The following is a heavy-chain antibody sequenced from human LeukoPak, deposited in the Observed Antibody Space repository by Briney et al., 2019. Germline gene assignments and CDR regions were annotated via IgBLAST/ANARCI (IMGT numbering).Heavy chain of an antibody. CDR3: ARLPFSPPMVRGVYCFDP. CDR2: IYYSGST. D-gene: IGHD3-10*01. CDR1: GGSISSSSYY. J-gene: IGHJ5*02. V-gene: IGHV4-39*01. Sequence: SETLSLTCTVSGGSISSSSYYWGWIRQPPGKGLEWIGSIYYSGSTYYNPSLKSRVTISVDTSKNQFSLKLSSVTAADTAVYYCARLPFSPPMVRGVYCFDPWGQGTLVTVSS.